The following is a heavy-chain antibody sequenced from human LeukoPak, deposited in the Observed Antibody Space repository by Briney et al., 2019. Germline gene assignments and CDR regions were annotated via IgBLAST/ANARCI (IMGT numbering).Heavy chain of an antibody. Sequence: NSSETLSLTCGVFGGSFSGYYWTWLRQPPGKGLEWIGQINHRGSSHYNPSLRSRVTISVDTSKTQFSLKLTSVTAADTAVYYCARDTFCSDTGSCNIGLFDFWGQGALVTVSS. J-gene: IGHJ4*02. CDR1: GGSFSGYY. D-gene: IGHD2-15*01. CDR3: ARDTFCSDTGSCNIGLFDF. CDR2: INHRGSS. V-gene: IGHV4-34*01.